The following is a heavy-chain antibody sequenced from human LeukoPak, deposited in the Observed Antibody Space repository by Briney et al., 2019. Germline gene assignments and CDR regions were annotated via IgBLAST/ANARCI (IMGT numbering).Heavy chain of an antibody. J-gene: IGHJ4*02. D-gene: IGHD3-10*01. CDR2: MNPNSGNT. V-gene: IGHV1-8*01. CDR3: ARASMVRDLSLGY. Sequence: ASVKVSCKASGYTFTSYDINWVRQAPGQGLEWMGWMNPNSGNTDYARTFQGRVTITRNTSISTAYMELSSLRSEDTAVYYCARASMVRDLSLGYWGQGTLVTVSS. CDR1: GYTFTSYD.